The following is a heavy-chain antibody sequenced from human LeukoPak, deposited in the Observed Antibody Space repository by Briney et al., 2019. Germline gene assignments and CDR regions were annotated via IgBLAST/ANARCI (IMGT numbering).Heavy chain of an antibody. Sequence: GGSLRLSCAASGVTFSDPWMHGVRQAPGKGVVWVGRIHSGGSTTDSADSVQGRFIVSRDNAKNTLYLQMHSLRAEDTAVYYCTKDYWGPDYWGQGTLVTVSS. CDR3: TKDYWGPDY. CDR1: GVTFSDPW. V-gene: IGHV3-74*01. CDR2: IHSGGSTT. J-gene: IGHJ4*02. D-gene: IGHD7-27*01.